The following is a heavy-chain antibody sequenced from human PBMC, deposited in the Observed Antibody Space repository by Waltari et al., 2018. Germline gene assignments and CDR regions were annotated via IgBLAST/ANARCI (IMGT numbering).Heavy chain of an antibody. CDR3: ATTSGGGDHDY. D-gene: IGHD2-21*01. J-gene: IGHJ4*02. V-gene: IGHV1-69-2*01. CDR1: GYTFTDYY. CDR2: DDPEDGET. Sequence: EVQLVQSGAEVKKPGATVKISCKASGYTFTDYYMHWGQQAHGKGMEGMGRDDPEDGETIYAEKFQGSVTRTADTSTDTAYMELSSLRSEDTAVYYCATTSGGGDHDYWGQGTLVTVSS.